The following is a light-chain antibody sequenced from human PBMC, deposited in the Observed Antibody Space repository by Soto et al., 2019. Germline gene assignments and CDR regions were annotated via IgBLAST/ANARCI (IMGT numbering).Light chain of an antibody. Sequence: QSALTQSASVSGSPGQSITISCTGTSSDIGAYNYVSWYQQHPGKAPKAMIHDVSNRPSGVSSRFSGSKSGNTASLTISGLQPEDEADYYCSSYTSSNTPYVFGTGTKLTVL. V-gene: IGLV2-14*03. J-gene: IGLJ1*01. CDR1: SSDIGAYNY. CDR2: DVS. CDR3: SSYTSSNTPYV.